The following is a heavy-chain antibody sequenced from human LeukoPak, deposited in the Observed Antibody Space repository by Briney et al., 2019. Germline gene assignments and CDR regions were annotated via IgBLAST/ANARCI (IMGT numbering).Heavy chain of an antibody. CDR2: INHSGST. CDR1: GGSISSYY. J-gene: IGHJ4*02. D-gene: IGHD6-6*01. V-gene: IGHV4-34*01. CDR3: ARGYYSSSYFDY. Sequence: PSETLSLTCTVSGGSISSYYWSWIRQPPGKGLEWIGEINHSGSTNYNPSLKSRVTISVDTSKNQFSLKLSSVTAADTAVYYCARGYYSSSYFDYWGQGTLVTVSS.